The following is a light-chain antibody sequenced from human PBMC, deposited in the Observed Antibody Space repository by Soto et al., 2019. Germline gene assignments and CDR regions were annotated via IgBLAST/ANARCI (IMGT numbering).Light chain of an antibody. V-gene: IGKV1-5*01. CDR1: QTISTW. Sequence: DIQMTQSPSTLSASVGDRVTIPCRASQTISTWLAWYQQKPGKAPKLLIYDVSSLESGVPSRFSGSGSGTEFTLTISSLQPEDIATYYCQHYDHVQVTFGQGTRLEIK. J-gene: IGKJ5*01. CDR3: QHYDHVQVT. CDR2: DVS.